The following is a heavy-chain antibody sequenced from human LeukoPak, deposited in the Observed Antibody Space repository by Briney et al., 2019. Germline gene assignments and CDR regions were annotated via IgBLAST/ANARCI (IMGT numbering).Heavy chain of an antibody. V-gene: IGHV4-38-2*02. J-gene: IGHJ5*02. CDR2: IYHSGST. Sequence: KPSETLSLTCTVSGYSISSGYYCGWIRQPPGKGLEWIGSIYHSGSTYYNPSLKSRVNISVDTSKNQFSLKLSSVTAADTAVYYCARGYCSSTSCYVGEEWFDPWGQGTLVTVSS. CDR3: ARGYCSSTSCYVGEEWFDP. CDR1: GYSISSGYY. D-gene: IGHD2-2*01.